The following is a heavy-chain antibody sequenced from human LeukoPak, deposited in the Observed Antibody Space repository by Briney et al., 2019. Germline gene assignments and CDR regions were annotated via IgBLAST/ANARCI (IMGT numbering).Heavy chain of an antibody. CDR2: ISSSSSYI. D-gene: IGHD3-9*01. CDR3: ARRYDILTGYPIDY. Sequence: GGSLRLSCAASGFTFSSYSMNWVRHAPGKGLEWVSSISSSSSYIYYADSVKGRFTISRDNAKNSLYLQMNSLRAEDTAVYYCARRYDILTGYPIDYWGQGTLVTVSS. J-gene: IGHJ4*02. CDR1: GFTFSSYS. V-gene: IGHV3-21*01.